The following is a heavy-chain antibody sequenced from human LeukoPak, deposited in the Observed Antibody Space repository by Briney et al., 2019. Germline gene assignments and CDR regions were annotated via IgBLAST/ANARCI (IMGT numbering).Heavy chain of an antibody. V-gene: IGHV4-59*01. CDR1: GGSISTYY. J-gene: IGHJ4*02. Sequence: SETLSLTCTVSGGSISTYYWSWIRQPPGKGLEWIGNVYNTGSTNYNPSLESRVTISVDTSKDHFSLRLSSVTAADTAVYYCARAVGDSGYGRYFDYWGQGTLVTVSS. CDR2: VYNTGST. D-gene: IGHD5-12*01. CDR3: ARAVGDSGYGRYFDY.